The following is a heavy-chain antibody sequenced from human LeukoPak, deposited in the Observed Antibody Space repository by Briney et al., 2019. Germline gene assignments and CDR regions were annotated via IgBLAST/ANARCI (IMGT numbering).Heavy chain of an antibody. D-gene: IGHD2-15*01. CDR1: GDSISSRSYY. CDR3: ARGVARHWYFDL. J-gene: IGHJ2*01. V-gene: IGHV4-39*07. Sequence: PSETLSLTCTVSGDSISSRSYYWSWIRQPPGKGLEWIGEINHSGSTNNNPSLKSRVTISVDTSKNQFSLKLSSVTAADTAVYYCARGVARHWYFDLWGRGTLVTVSS. CDR2: INHSGST.